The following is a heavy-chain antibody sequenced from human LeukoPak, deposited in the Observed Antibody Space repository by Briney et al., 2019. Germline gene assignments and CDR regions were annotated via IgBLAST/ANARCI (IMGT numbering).Heavy chain of an antibody. CDR3: ARDRSSGWYAGRFDY. J-gene: IGHJ4*02. CDR2: IYSGGST. Sequence: GGSLRLSCAASGFTVSSNYMSWVRQAPGKGLEWVSVIYSGGSTYYADSVKGRFTISRDNSKNTLYLQMNSLRAEDTAVYYCARDRSSGWYAGRFDYWGQGTLVTVSS. D-gene: IGHD6-19*01. CDR1: GFTVSSNY. V-gene: IGHV3-66*01.